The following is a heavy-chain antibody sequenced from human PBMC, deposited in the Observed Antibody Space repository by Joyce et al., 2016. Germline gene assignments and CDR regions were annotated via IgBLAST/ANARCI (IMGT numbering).Heavy chain of an antibody. Sequence: EVQLVESGGGLVQPGGSLRLSCAASGFTFSDHYLYWARPAPGKGLEWVGRTKNKANGYTTDYAASVKGRLTISRDESKNSVYLQMNGLKTEDTAVYYCARGPDRKVGAEYYFDYWGQGTLVIVSS. CDR1: GFTFSDHY. CDR2: TKNKANGYTT. D-gene: IGHD1-14*01. V-gene: IGHV3-72*01. J-gene: IGHJ4*02. CDR3: ARGPDRKVGAEYYFDY.